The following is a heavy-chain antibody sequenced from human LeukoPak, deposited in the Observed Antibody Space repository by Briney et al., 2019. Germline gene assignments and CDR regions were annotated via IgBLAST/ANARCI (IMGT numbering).Heavy chain of an antibody. D-gene: IGHD1-14*01. CDR1: GYTVTDHA. V-gene: IGHV1-2*02. J-gene: IGHJ3*01. CDR2: RKFENGET. CDR3: VRNGLNNHGRSSGSFDV. Sequence: ASVKVSCKASGYTVTDHALHWVRQAPGQGLEWLGWRKFENGETSYGWTFRGRVTMTSDTSVTTVYMELNSLTSDDTAIYYCVRNGLNNHGRSSGSFDVWAQGTMVTVSS.